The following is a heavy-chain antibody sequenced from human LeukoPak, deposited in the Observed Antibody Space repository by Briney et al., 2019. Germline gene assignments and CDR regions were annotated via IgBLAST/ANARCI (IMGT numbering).Heavy chain of an antibody. J-gene: IGHJ4*02. CDR1: GFTFGDYA. V-gene: IGHV3-30*04. D-gene: IGHD6-19*01. CDR3: AKDRVAVSQSPYYFDY. CDR2: ISYDGSNK. Sequence: GGSLRLSCTAPGFTFGDYAMSWFRQAPGKGLEWVAVISYDGSNKYYADSVKGRFTISRDNSKNTLYLQMNSLRAEDTAVYYCAKDRVAVSQSPYYFDYWGQGTLVTVSS.